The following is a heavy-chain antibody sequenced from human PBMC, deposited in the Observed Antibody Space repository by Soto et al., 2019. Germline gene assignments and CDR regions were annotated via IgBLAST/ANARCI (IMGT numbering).Heavy chain of an antibody. V-gene: IGHV4-31*03. D-gene: IGHD3-22*01. J-gene: IGHJ3*02. Sequence: QVQLQQSGPGLVKPSQTLSLTCTVSGGSISSGGYYWSWNRQRPGKGLEWIGYIYYSGSTYYNPSLKSRVTISVDTSKNQFSLKLSSVTAADTAVYYCARVYSGYADAFDIWGQGTMVTVSS. CDR1: GGSISSGGYY. CDR2: IYYSGST. CDR3: ARVYSGYADAFDI.